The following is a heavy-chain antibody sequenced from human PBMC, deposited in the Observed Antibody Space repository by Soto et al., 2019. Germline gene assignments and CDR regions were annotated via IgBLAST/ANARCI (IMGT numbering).Heavy chain of an antibody. D-gene: IGHD3-22*01. Sequence: EAKLVESGGGLVQPGGSLRLSCAASGFTFSSYSMNWVRQAPGKGLEWVSYISSSSSTIYYADSVKGRFTISRDNAKNSLYLQMNSLRAEDTAVYYCARDRFDYYDSSGYWRFDPWGQGTLVTVSS. J-gene: IGHJ5*02. CDR1: GFTFSSYS. CDR3: ARDRFDYYDSSGYWRFDP. CDR2: ISSSSSTI. V-gene: IGHV3-48*01.